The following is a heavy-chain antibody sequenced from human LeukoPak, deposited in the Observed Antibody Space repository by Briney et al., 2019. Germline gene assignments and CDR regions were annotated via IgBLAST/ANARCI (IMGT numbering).Heavy chain of an antibody. CDR3: ARGGDDIVVVPAASWFDP. V-gene: IGHV3-74*01. CDR1: AFTFSSYW. D-gene: IGHD2-2*01. CDR2: INSDGSST. Sequence: GSLRLSCAAAAFTFSSYWMHWVRHAPEKWRVWVSRINSDGSSTSYADSVKGRFTISRDNAKNTLYLQMNSLRAEDTAVYYCARGGDDIVVVPAASWFDPWGQGTLVTVSS. J-gene: IGHJ5*02.